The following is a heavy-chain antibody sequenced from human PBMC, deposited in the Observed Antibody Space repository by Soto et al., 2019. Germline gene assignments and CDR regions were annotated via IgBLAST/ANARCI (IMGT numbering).Heavy chain of an antibody. D-gene: IGHD1-26*01. CDR1: GFTFSSYG. CDR2: INSDGSST. CDR3: ARDEYSGSWGDWYFDL. V-gene: IGHV3-74*01. J-gene: IGHJ2*01. Sequence: PILAWAASGFTFSSYGVHLVRQAPGKGLVWVSRINSDGSSTSYADSVKGRFTISRDNAKNTLYLQMNSLRAEDTAVYYCARDEYSGSWGDWYFDLWGRGTLVTVSS.